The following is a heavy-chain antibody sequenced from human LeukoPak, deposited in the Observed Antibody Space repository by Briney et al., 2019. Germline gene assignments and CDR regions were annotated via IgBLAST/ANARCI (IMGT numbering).Heavy chain of an antibody. CDR2: INWNGGST. CDR3: ARARYHYDNTGHSYWYFDL. J-gene: IGHJ2*01. D-gene: IGHD3-9*01. Sequence: GGSLRLSCAASGFTFDDYGMSWVRQAPGKGLEWVSGINWNGGSTGYADSVKGRFTISRDNAKNSLYLQMNSLRAEDTALYYCARARYHYDNTGHSYWYFDLWGRGTLVTVSS. V-gene: IGHV3-20*04. CDR1: GFTFDDYG.